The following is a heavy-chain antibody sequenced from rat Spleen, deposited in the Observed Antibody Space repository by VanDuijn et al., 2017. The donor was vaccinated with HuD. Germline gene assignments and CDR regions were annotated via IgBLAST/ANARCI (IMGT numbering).Heavy chain of an antibody. CDR2: ISNSGST. J-gene: IGHJ3*01. CDR1: DYSITDTY. V-gene: IGHV3-1*01. Sequence: EVQLQESGPGLVKPSQSLSLTCSVTDYSITDTYWGWIRKFPGNKLEWIGHISNSGSTRFNPSLKSRLSITRDTSKNQFFLQLHSVTTEDTATYYCAKYRFTTEYSFAYWGQGTLVTVSS. D-gene: IGHD1-6*01. CDR3: AKYRFTTEYSFAY.